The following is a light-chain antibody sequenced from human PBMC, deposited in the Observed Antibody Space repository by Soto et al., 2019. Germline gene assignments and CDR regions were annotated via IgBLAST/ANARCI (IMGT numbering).Light chain of an antibody. J-gene: IGKJ5*01. CDR3: QQSYSTPRT. V-gene: IGKV1-39*01. Sequence: DIHMTQSPSSLSASGVGIGAMTFLASQSISSYLNWYQQKPGKAPKLLIYAASSLQSGVPSRFSGSGSGTDFTLTISSLQPEDFATYYCQQSYSTPRTFGQGTRLEIK. CDR2: AAS. CDR1: QSISSY.